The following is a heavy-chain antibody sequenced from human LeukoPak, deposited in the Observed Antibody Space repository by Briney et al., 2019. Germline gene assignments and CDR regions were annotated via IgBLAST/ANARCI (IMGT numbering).Heavy chain of an antibody. V-gene: IGHV3-30-3*01. CDR1: GFTFSSYA. D-gene: IGHD2-2*01. CDR2: ISYDGSNK. J-gene: IGHJ4*02. CDR3: ARETSRADFPPIDY. Sequence: GRSLRLSCAASGFTFSSYAMHWVRQAPGKGLEWVAVISYDGSNKYYADSVKGRFTISRDNSKNTLYLQMNSLRAEDTAVYYCARETSRADFPPIDYWGQGTLVTVSS.